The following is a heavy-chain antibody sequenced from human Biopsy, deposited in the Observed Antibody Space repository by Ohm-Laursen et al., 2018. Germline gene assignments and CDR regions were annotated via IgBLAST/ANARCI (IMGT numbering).Heavy chain of an antibody. J-gene: IGHJ4*02. CDR2: INCKTGAT. V-gene: IGHV1-2*02. CDR3: ARDPLNGHKHFDY. D-gene: IGHD2-8*01. Sequence: ASVKVFCKASSYTFTDYNIHWMRQAPGQGLEWLGYINCKTGATNYAQKFQGTVTLTRDTSISTAYLALGSLRSADAAIYYCARDPLNGHKHFDYWGQGSLVTVSS. CDR1: SYTFTDYN.